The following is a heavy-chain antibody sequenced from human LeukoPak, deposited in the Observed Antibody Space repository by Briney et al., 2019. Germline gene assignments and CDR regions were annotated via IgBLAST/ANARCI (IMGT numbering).Heavy chain of an antibody. CDR3: ARDRAGNHYYYYYYMDV. CDR2: INPNSGGT. CDR1: GYTFTGYY. V-gene: IGHV1-2*02. J-gene: IGHJ6*03. Sequence: ASVKVSCKASGYTFTGYYMHWVRQAPGQGHEWMGWINPNSGGTNYAQKFQGRVTMTRDTSISTAYMELSRLRSDDTAVYYCARDRAGNHYYYYYYMDVWGKGTTVTVSS.